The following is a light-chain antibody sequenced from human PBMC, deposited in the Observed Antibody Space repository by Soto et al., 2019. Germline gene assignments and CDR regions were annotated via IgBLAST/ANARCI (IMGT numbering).Light chain of an antibody. CDR2: AAS. J-gene: IGKJ5*01. Sequence: DIQMTQSPSSLSASVVYRVTITCHASQDISNYLNWYQQKPGKAPKLLIHAASSLQSGVPSRFSGSGSGTDFTLTISSLQPEDFATYYCQQSYSTPPTFGQGTRLEIK. CDR3: QQSYSTPPT. CDR1: QDISNY. V-gene: IGKV1-39*01.